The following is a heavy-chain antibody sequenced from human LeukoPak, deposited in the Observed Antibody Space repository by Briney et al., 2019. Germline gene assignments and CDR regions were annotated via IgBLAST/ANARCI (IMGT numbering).Heavy chain of an antibody. CDR1: GFTFSSYW. V-gene: IGHV3-7*01. D-gene: IGHD5-18*01. CDR2: IKQDGSEK. CDR3: AKVSVPDTAMVLYYYYYMDV. Sequence: GGSLRLSCAASGFTFSSYWMSWVRQAPGKGLEWVANIKQDGSEKYYVDSVKGRFTISRDNAKNSLYLQMNSLRAEDTAVYYCAKVSVPDTAMVLYYYYYMDVWGKGTTVTVSS. J-gene: IGHJ6*03.